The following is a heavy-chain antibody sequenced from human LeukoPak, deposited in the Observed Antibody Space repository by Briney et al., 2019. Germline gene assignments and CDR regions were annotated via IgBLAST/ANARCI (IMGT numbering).Heavy chain of an antibody. CDR3: ATRGSKWSFDEGFSL. D-gene: IGHD2-15*01. CDR2: ISYDGSNK. V-gene: IGHV3-30-3*01. CDR1: GFTFSSYA. Sequence: GGSLRLSCAASGFTFSSYAMHWVRQAPGKGLEWVAVISYDGSNKYYADSVKGRFTISRDNSKNTLFLHINSLRAEDTATYFCATRGSKWSFDEGFSLWGQGTVVIVSS. J-gene: IGHJ3*01.